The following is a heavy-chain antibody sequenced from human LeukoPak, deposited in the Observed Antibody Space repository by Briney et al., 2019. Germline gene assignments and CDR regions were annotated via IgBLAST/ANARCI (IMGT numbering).Heavy chain of an antibody. CDR2: INPNSGGT. D-gene: IGHD3-22*01. CDR1: GYTFTGYY. Sequence: ASVKVSCKASGYTFTGYYMHWVRQAPGQGLEWMGWINPNSGGTNYAQKFQGRVTMTRDTSISTAYMELSRLRSDDTAVNYCAREYYEGSWWFDPWGQGTLVTVSS. CDR3: AREYYEGSWWFDP. J-gene: IGHJ5*02. V-gene: IGHV1-2*02.